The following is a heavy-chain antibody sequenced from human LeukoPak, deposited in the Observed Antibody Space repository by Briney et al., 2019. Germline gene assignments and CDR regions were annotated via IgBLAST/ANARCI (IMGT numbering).Heavy chain of an antibody. V-gene: IGHV4-39*07. CDR1: GGSISSSSYY. Sequence: SETLSFTCTVSGGSISSSSYYWGWIRQPPGKGLEWIGSIYYSGSTYYNPSLKSRVTISVDTSKNQFSLKLSSVTAADTAVYYCARGWEPYSSSLDYWGQGTLVTVSS. CDR3: ARGWEPYSSSLDY. CDR2: IYYSGST. J-gene: IGHJ4*02. D-gene: IGHD6-13*01.